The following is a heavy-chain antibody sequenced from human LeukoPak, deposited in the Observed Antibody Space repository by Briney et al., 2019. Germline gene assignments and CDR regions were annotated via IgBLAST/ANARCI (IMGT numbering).Heavy chain of an antibody. Sequence: GGSLRLPCAASGFTFDDYGMSWVRQAPGKGLEWVSAISGSGGSTYYADSVKGRFTISRDNSKNTLYLQMNSLRAEDTAVYYCAKGGSIAVAGTPLYYWGQGTLVTVSS. J-gene: IGHJ4*02. CDR1: GFTFDDYG. CDR2: ISGSGGST. CDR3: AKGGSIAVAGTPLYY. V-gene: IGHV3-23*01. D-gene: IGHD6-19*01.